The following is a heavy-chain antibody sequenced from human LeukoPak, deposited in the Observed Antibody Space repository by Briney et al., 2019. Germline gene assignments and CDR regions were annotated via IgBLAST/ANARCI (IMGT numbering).Heavy chain of an antibody. D-gene: IGHD6-13*01. J-gene: IGHJ4*02. CDR1: GFTFGGYG. V-gene: IGHV3-23*01. Sequence: PGGSLRLSCAASGFTFGGYGMGWVRQAPGKGLEWVSVISGDSATTYYADSVKGRFTISRDNAKNSLYLQMNSLRAEDTAVYYCAKDRSSRYSSSWYLDYWGQGTLVTVSS. CDR3: AKDRSSRYSSSWYLDY. CDR2: ISGDSATT.